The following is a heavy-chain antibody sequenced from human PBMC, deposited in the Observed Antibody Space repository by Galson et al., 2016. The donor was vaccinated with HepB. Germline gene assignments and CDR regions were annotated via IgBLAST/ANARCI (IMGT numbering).Heavy chain of an antibody. CDR1: GFTFTDYF. CDR3: ARLHYDGSVFHPFDC. Sequence: SLRLSCAASGFTFTDYFVDCVRQAPGKGLEWVGRSRNKGSGYSTQYAASVKGRFTMSRDDSMNSMYLQMNSLKTEDTAVYYCARLHYDGSVFHPFDCWGQGTLVTVSS. J-gene: IGHJ4*02. CDR2: SRNKGSGYST. D-gene: IGHD3-22*01. V-gene: IGHV3-72*01.